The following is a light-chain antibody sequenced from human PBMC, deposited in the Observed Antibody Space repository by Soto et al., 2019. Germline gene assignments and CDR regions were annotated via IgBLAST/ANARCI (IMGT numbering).Light chain of an antibody. CDR2: DVS. Sequence: QSALTQPRSVSGSPGQSVTISCTGTSSDVGGYNYDSWYQQHPGKAPKLMIYDVSKRPSGVPDRFSGSKSGNTASLTISGLQAEDEADYYCCSYAGSYPYVVFGGGTQLTVL. V-gene: IGLV2-11*01. CDR3: CSYAGSYPYVV. CDR1: SSDVGGYNY. J-gene: IGLJ2*01.